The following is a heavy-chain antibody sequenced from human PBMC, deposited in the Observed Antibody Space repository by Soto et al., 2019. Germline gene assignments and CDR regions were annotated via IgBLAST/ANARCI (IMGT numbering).Heavy chain of an antibody. CDR2: IYYSGGT. J-gene: IGHJ6*02. Sequence: QVQLQESGPGLVKPSETLSLTCTVSGGSISSYYWSWIRQPPGKGLEWIGYIYYSGGTNYNPSLKSRVTISVATSKNQFSLKLSSVTAADTAVYYCARGDVVVPAAMSFGYYYYYGMDVWGQGTTVTVSS. D-gene: IGHD2-2*01. CDR3: ARGDVVVPAAMSFGYYYYYGMDV. CDR1: GGSISSYY. V-gene: IGHV4-59*01.